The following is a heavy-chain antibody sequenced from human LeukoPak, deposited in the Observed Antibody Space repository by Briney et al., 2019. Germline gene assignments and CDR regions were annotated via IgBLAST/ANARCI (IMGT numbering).Heavy chain of an antibody. D-gene: IGHD2-2*01. J-gene: IGHJ4*02. Sequence: ASVKVSCKASGGTFCSYTISWVRQAPGQGLEWMGRIIPILGIANYAQKFQGRVTITADKSTSTAYMELSSLRSEDTAVYYCAREYCSSTSCTADFDYWGQGTLVTVSS. V-gene: IGHV1-69*04. CDR1: GGTFCSYT. CDR2: IIPILGIA. CDR3: AREYCSSTSCTADFDY.